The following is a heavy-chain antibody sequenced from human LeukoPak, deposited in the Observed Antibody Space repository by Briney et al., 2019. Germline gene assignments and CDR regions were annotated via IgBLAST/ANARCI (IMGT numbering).Heavy chain of an antibody. V-gene: IGHV1-18*01. D-gene: IGHD6-6*01. J-gene: IGHJ6*02. Sequence: GASVKVSCKASGYTFTSYGISWVRQAPGQGLEWMGWISAYNGNTNYAQKLQGRVTMTTDTSTSTAYMELRSLRSDDTAVYYCARDGSSSSSVYYYYGMDVWGQGTTVTVSS. CDR2: ISAYNGNT. CDR3: ARDGSSSSSVYYYYGMDV. CDR1: GYTFTSYG.